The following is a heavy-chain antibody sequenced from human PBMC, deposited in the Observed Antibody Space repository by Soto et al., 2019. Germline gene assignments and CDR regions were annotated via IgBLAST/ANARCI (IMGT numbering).Heavy chain of an antibody. CDR1: GFTFSSYG. V-gene: IGHV3-33*01. Sequence: PGGSLRLSCAASGFTFSSYGMHWVRQAPGKGLEWVAVIWYDGSNKYYADSVKGRFTISRDNSKNTLYPQMNSLRAEDTAVYYCAVGSRRYYYYGMDVWGQGTTVTVSS. CDR2: IWYDGSNK. J-gene: IGHJ6*02. CDR3: AVGSRRYYYYGMDV. D-gene: IGHD6-13*01.